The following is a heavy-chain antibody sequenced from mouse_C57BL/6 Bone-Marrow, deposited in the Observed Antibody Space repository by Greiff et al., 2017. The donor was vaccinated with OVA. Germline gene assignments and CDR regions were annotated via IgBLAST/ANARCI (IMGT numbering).Heavy chain of an antibody. J-gene: IGHJ2*01. D-gene: IGHD4-1*02. CDR2: LYPSDGST. V-gene: IGHV1-53*01. Sequence: VQLQQPGTELVKPGASVKLSCKASGYTFTSYYMHWVKQRPGQGLEWIGCLYPSDGSTNYTEKFKGKATLTVDTSSSTAYMQLRSLTSEDSAVYFCARRDCNWYIYDYWGQGTTLTVSS. CDR3: ARRDCNWYIYDY. CDR1: GYTFTSYY.